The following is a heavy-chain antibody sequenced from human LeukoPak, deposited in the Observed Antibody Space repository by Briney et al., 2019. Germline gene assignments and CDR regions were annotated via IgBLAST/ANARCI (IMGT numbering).Heavy chain of an antibody. CDR2: IYTSGST. J-gene: IGHJ4*02. D-gene: IGHD3-10*01. V-gene: IGHV4-61*02. Sequence: ASQTLSLTRTVSGGSISSGSYYWSWIRQPAGKGLEWIGRIYTSGSTNYNPSLKSRVTISVDTSKNQFSLKLSSVTAADTAVYYCATAGRGSGTYYTFFDYWGQGTLVTVSS. CDR1: GGSISSGSYY. CDR3: ATAGRGSGTYYTFFDY.